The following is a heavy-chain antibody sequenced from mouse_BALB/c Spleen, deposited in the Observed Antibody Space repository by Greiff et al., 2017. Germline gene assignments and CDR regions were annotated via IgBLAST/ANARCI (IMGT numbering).Heavy chain of an antibody. CDR3: ARGILRYGFDY. D-gene: IGHD1-1*01. Sequence: VQLQQSGPGLVKPSQSLSLTCSVTGYSITSGYYWNWIRQFPGNKLEWMGYISYDGSNNYNPSLKNRISITRDTSKNQFFLKLNSVTTEDTATYYCARGILRYGFDYWGQGTTLTVSS. V-gene: IGHV3-6*02. CDR1: GYSITSGYY. CDR2: ISYDGSN. J-gene: IGHJ2*01.